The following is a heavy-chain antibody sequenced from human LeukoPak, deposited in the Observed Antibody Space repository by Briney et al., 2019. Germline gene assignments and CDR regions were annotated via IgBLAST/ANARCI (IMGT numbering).Heavy chain of an antibody. V-gene: IGHV4-59*01. D-gene: IGHD3-3*01. CDR1: GGSISSYY. J-gene: IGHJ6*03. CDR3: ARDGGGSYDFWSGRGLLPYYYYYYMDV. CDR2: IYYSGST. Sequence: SETLSLTCTVSGGSISSYYWSWIRQPPGKGLEWIGYIYYSGSTNYNPSLKSRVTIPVDTSKNQFSLKLSSVTAADTAVYYCARDGGGSYDFWSGRGLLPYYYYYYMDVWGKGTTVTVSS.